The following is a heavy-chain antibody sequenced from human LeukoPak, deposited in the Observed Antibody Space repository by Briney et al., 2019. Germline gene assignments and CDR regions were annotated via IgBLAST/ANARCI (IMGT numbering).Heavy chain of an antibody. V-gene: IGHV4-34*01. CDR2: INHSGST. CDR1: GGSFSGYY. J-gene: IGHJ6*03. Sequence: SETLSLTCAVYGGSFSGYYWSWIRQPPGKGLEWIGEINHSGSTNYNPSLKSRVTISVDTPKNQFSLKLSSVTAADTAVYYCARVGDYYYYYYMDVWGKGTTVTVSS. D-gene: IGHD3-16*01. CDR3: ARVGDYYYYYYMDV.